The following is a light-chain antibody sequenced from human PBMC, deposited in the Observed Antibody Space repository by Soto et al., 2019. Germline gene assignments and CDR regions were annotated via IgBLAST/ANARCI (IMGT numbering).Light chain of an antibody. CDR2: AAS. V-gene: IGKV1-17*03. CDR3: LQHADYPYT. J-gene: IGKJ2*01. Sequence: DIQITQSPSAMSASVGDRVTITCRASQGITKSLAWFQQSPGKVPKRLIYAASTLQSGVPSRFSGSGFGTDFTLTISSLQPEDFATYYCLQHADYPYTFGQGTKVEI. CDR1: QGITKS.